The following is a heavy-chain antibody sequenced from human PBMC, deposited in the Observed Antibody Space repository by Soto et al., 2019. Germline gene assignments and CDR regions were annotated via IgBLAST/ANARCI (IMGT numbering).Heavy chain of an antibody. CDR1: GGSISSYY. D-gene: IGHD6-13*01. Sequence: QVQLQESGPGLVKPSETLSLTCTVSGGSISSYYWSWIRQPPGKGLEWIGYIYNSGSTNDTPSLTSRVTISVDTSKNQFSLKPGSVPAADTAVYYCARGSTGYSSSWYRYWGQGTLVTVSS. CDR3: ARGSTGYSSSWYRY. CDR2: IYNSGST. J-gene: IGHJ4*02. V-gene: IGHV4-59*08.